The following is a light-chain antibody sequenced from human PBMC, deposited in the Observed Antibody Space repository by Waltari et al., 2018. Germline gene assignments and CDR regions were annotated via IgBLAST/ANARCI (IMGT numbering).Light chain of an antibody. J-gene: IGKJ4*01. CDR3: QHSYNVPLT. Sequence: DIRMTQSPSSLSASIGDRVTISCRASQNIATYLNLYQQKSGKAPKLLIYGASTLQSGVPSRFSGSGSGTDFTLTISSLRPEDVAIYFCQHSYNVPLTFGGGTQVEI. CDR2: GAS. V-gene: IGKV1-39*01. CDR1: QNIATY.